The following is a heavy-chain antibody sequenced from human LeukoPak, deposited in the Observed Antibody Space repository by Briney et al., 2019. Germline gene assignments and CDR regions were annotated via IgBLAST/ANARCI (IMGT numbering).Heavy chain of an antibody. CDR2: IIPIFGSA. CDR1: GGTFSSYA. Sequence: SVKVSCKASGGTFSSYAISWVRQAPGQGLEWMEGIIPIFGSANYAQKFQGRVTITADESTSTAYMELSSLRSEDTAVYYCATAPTLYSGSYFFDSWGQGTLVTVSS. V-gene: IGHV1-69*13. J-gene: IGHJ4*02. CDR3: ATAPTLYSGSYFFDS. D-gene: IGHD1-26*01.